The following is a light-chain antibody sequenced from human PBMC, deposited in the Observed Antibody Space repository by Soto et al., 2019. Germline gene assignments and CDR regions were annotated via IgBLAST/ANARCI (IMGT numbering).Light chain of an antibody. CDR3: SSYAGDNSFA. CDR2: EVS. J-gene: IGLJ1*01. V-gene: IGLV2-8*01. CDR1: SSDVGASNY. Sequence: QSVLTQPPSASGSPGQSVTISCTGTSSDVGASNYVSWYQQHSDKAPKLMICEVSKRPSGVPDRFSGSKSGNTASLTVSGLQAEDEADYYCSSYAGDNSFAFGSGTKVTVL.